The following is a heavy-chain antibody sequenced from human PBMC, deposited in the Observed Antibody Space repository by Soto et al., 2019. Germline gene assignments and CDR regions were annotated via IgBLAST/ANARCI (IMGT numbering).Heavy chain of an antibody. J-gene: IGHJ3*02. D-gene: IGHD7-27*01. CDR1: GYTFTSYY. CDR3: ARDHSNRPSLDI. Sequence: ASVKVSCKASGYTFTSYYMHWVRHAPGQGLEWMGIINPSGGSTSYAQKFQGRVTMTRDTSTSTVYMELSSLRSEDTAVYYCARDHSNRPSLDIWGQGTMVTVSS. V-gene: IGHV1-46*03. CDR2: INPSGGST.